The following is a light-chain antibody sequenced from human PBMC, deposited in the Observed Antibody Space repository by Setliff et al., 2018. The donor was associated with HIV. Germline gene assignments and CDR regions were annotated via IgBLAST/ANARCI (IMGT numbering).Light chain of an antibody. CDR2: EVS. J-gene: IGLJ1*01. CDR1: SSDVGGYNS. CDR3: SSYASSDTYV. V-gene: IGLV2-14*01. Sequence: SVLPQPASVPGSPGQSITISCTGTSSDVGGYNSVSWYQQHPGKAPKLMIYEVSNRPSGVSNRFSGSKSGNTASLTISGLQAEDDADYYCSSYASSDTYVFGIGTKVTVL.